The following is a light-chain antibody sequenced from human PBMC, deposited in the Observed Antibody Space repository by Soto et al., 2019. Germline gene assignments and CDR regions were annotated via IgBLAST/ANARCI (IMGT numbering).Light chain of an antibody. CDR2: GAS. Sequence: DIQMTQSPSSLSASVGDRVTITCRASQSVDNFLYWYQQKPGKAPKLLTYGASSLQSGVPSRFSGSGSGTGFTLPSSSLQPAALGTYYCQQSYSTWTFGQGTKVEIK. V-gene: IGKV1-39*01. CDR1: QSVDNF. J-gene: IGKJ1*01. CDR3: QQSYSTWT.